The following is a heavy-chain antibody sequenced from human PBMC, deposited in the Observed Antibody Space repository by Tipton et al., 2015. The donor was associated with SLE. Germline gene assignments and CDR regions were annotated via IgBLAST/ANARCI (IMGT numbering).Heavy chain of an antibody. CDR1: DFTFSNAW. CDR3: AKGLEARTDY. J-gene: IGHJ4*02. Sequence: SLRLSCAASDFTFSNAWMNWVRQAPGKGLEWVSAISGSGGSTYYADSVKGRFTISRDNSKNTLYLQMNSLRAEDTAVYYCAKGLEARTDYWGQGTLVTVSS. V-gene: IGHV3-23*01. CDR2: ISGSGGST. D-gene: IGHD6-6*01.